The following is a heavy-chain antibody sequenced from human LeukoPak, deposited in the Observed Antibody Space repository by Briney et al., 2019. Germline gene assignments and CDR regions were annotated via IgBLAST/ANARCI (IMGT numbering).Heavy chain of an antibody. CDR1: GGSITSGIYY. CDR3: ARDRLEGYSYDGI. D-gene: IGHD5-18*01. V-gene: IGHV4-61*02. J-gene: IGHJ4*02. CDR2: IYTSGGT. Sequence: SETLSLTCTVSGGSITSGIYYWSWIRQPAGKGLEWIGRIYTSGGTNYNPSLKSRVTISIDTSKNQFSLKLISVTAADTAVFYCARDRLEGYSYDGIWGQGTLVTVSS.